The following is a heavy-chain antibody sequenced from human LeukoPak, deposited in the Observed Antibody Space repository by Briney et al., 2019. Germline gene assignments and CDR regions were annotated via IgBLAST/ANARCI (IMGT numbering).Heavy chain of an antibody. CDR1: GFTFSRYA. Sequence: GGSLRLSCSVSGFTFSRYAMHWVRQTPGKGLEHVSGISSNGGSTYYADSVKGRFTISRDNSKNTLYLQMNSLRAEDTAVYYCARVYGGLDVWGQGTTVTVSS. CDR3: ARVYGGLDV. CDR2: ISSNGGST. D-gene: IGHD4/OR15-4a*01. V-gene: IGHV3-64*04. J-gene: IGHJ6*02.